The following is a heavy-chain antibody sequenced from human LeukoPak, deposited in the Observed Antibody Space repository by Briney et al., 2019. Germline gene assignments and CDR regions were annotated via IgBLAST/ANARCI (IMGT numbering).Heavy chain of an antibody. CDR3: ARDLYSGYEKAFDT. D-gene: IGHD5-12*01. V-gene: IGHV3-30-3*01. Sequence: GGSLRLSCAASGFTFSSYAMHWVRQAPGKGLEWVAVISYDGSNKYYADSVKGRFTISRDNSKNTLYLQMNSLRAEDTAVYYCARDLYSGYEKAFDTWGQGTMVTVSS. CDR1: GFTFSSYA. J-gene: IGHJ3*02. CDR2: ISYDGSNK.